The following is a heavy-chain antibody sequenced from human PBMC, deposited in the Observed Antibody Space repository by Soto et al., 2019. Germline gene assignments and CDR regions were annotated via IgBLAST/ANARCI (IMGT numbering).Heavy chain of an antibody. V-gene: IGHV4-31*03. Sequence: SETLSLTCTVSGGSISSGGYYWSWIRQHPGKGLEWIGYIYYSGSTYYNPSLKSRVTISVDTSKNQFSLKLSSVTAADTAVYYCARGVEKYSSSWYGSWFDPWGQGTLVTVSS. J-gene: IGHJ5*02. D-gene: IGHD6-13*01. CDR3: ARGVEKYSSSWYGSWFDP. CDR1: GGSISSGGYY. CDR2: IYYSGST.